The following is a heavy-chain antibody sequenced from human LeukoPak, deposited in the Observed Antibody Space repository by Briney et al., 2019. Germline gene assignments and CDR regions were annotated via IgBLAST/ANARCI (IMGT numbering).Heavy chain of an antibody. CDR2: IIPIFGAA. CDR1: GGTFSSYD. J-gene: IGHJ4*02. V-gene: IGHV1-69*05. Sequence: SVKVSCKASGGTFSSYDISWVRQAPGQGLEWMGWIIPIFGAARYAQKFQGRVTITTDESTSTAYMELSRLRSEDTAVYYCARYCSSTSCYTYFDYWGQGTLVTVSS. CDR3: ARYCSSTSCYTYFDY. D-gene: IGHD2-2*02.